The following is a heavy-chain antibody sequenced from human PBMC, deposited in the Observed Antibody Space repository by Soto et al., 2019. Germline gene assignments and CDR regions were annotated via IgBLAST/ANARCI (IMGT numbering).Heavy chain of an antibody. V-gene: IGHV3-33*01. J-gene: IGHJ4*03. D-gene: IGHD2-15*01. CDR2: IWYDGSNK. CDR3: ARDYSLSSPLDFDY. CDR1: GFTFSSYG. Sequence: GGSLRLSCAASGFTFSSYGMHWVRQAPGRGLEWVAVIWYDGSNKYYADSVKGRFTISGDNSKNTLYLQMNSLRAEDTAVYYCARDYSLSSPLDFDYWGQGTMVTVSS.